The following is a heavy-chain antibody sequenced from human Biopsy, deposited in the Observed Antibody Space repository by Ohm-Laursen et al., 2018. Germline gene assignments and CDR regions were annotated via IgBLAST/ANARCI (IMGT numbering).Heavy chain of an antibody. CDR3: ARATNSTGWPYYYFYGMDV. CDR2: IYYSGST. CDR1: GASIISGGHF. D-gene: IGHD2/OR15-2a*01. J-gene: IGHJ6*02. Sequence: TLSLTCPVSGASIISGGHFWNWIRQHPGKGLEWIGYIYYSGSTYYNPSLKSRVSISVDTSKNQFSLKLNSVTVADTAVYYCARATNSTGWPYYYFYGMDVWGQGTTVTVSS. V-gene: IGHV4-31*03.